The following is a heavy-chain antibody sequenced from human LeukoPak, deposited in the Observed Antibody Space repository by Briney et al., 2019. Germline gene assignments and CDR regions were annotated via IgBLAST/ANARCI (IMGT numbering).Heavy chain of an antibody. V-gene: IGHV3-23*01. CDR2: ITGSGGST. CDR1: GFTFSNYG. D-gene: IGHD3-10*01. CDR3: ARAMVRGVTAFDY. Sequence: GGSLRLSCAASGFTFSNYGLSWVRQAPGKGLEWVSGITGSGGSTYYADSVKGRFTISRDNAKNSLYLQMNSLRAEDTAVYYCARAMVRGVTAFDYWGQGTLVTVSS. J-gene: IGHJ4*02.